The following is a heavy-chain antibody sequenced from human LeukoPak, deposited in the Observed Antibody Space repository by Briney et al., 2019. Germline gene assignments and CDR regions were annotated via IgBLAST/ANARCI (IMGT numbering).Heavy chain of an antibody. CDR3: AKQSAGSAAWYSLHYDF. CDR1: GFTFSSYA. J-gene: IGHJ4*02. D-gene: IGHD6-13*01. V-gene: IGHV3-23*01. CDR2: VDGGGGGT. Sequence: PGGSLRLSCAASGFTFSSYAMTWVRQAPGRGLEWVSSVDGGGGGTYYADSVKGRFTISRDNSKDTLYLQMNGLRAEGTAVYFCAKQSAGSAAWYSLHYDFWGQGTLVTVSS.